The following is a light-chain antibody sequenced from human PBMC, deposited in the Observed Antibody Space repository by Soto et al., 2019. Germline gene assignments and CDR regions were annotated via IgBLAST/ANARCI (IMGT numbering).Light chain of an antibody. V-gene: IGKV3-20*01. Sequence: EIVLTQSPGTLSLSPGERATLSCRASQSFTSTSLAWYQQKPCQAPRLLISGASRRAAGIPDRFSGSGSGTDFTLTISRLESEDIAVYYCQQYDSSPRTFGQGTRVEIK. CDR2: GAS. CDR3: QQYDSSPRT. CDR1: QSFTSTS. J-gene: IGKJ1*01.